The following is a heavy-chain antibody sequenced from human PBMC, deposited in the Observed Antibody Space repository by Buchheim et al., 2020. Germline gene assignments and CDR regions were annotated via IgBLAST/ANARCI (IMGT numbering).Heavy chain of an antibody. CDR2: IWYDGSNK. Sequence: QVQLVESGGGVVQPGRSLRLSCAASGFTFSSYGMHWVRQAPGKGLEWVAVIWYDGSNKYYADSVKGRFTISRDNSKHTLYLQMNSLRAEDTAVYYCARDEGRHYYYYYGMDVWGQGTT. V-gene: IGHV3-33*01. CDR1: GFTFSSYG. CDR3: ARDEGRHYYYYYGMDV. J-gene: IGHJ6*02.